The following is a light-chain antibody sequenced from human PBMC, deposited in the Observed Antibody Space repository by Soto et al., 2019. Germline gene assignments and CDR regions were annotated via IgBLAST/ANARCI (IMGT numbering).Light chain of an antibody. CDR2: EVS. V-gene: IGLV2-14*01. CDR3: ISYTSSTTWV. J-gene: IGLJ3*02. CDR1: SSDIGGYNY. Sequence: QSALTQPASVSGSPGQSITISCTGTSSDIGGYNYVSWYQQHPGKAPKLMIYEVSNRPSGVSNRFSGSKSGNTASLSISGLQADDEADYYCISYTSSTTWVFGGGTQLTVL.